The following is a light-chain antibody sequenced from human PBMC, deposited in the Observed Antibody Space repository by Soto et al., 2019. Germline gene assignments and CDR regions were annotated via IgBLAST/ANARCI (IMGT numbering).Light chain of an antibody. Sequence: QSALTQPASVSGSPGQSITISCTGTSSDVGGYNYVSWYQQHPGKAPKLIIYDVTNRPSGVSDRFSGSKSGNTASLTISGLQAEDGTDYYCSSYTSSRTPFVFGNGTKLTVL. CDR1: SSDVGGYNY. CDR2: DVT. CDR3: SSYTSSRTPFV. V-gene: IGLV2-14*03. J-gene: IGLJ1*01.